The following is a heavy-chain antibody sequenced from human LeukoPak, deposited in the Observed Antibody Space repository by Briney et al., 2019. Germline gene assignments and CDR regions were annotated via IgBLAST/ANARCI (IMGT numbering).Heavy chain of an antibody. CDR3: ARDQAQTGYGPFDY. D-gene: IGHD1-14*01. CDR1: GYTFTSYG. CDR2: INPSGGST. V-gene: IGHV1-46*01. Sequence: ASVKVSCKASGYTFTSYGISWVRQAPGQGLEWMGIINPSGGSTSYAQKFQGRVTMTRDTSTSTVYMDLSSLRSEDTAVYYCARDQAQTGYGPFDYWGQGTLVTVSS. J-gene: IGHJ4*02.